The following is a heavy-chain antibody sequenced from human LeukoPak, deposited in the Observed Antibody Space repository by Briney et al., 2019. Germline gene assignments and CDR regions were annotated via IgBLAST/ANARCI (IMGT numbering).Heavy chain of an antibody. Sequence: PGESLKISCKGSGYSFTTYWITWVRQMPGKGLEWMGRIDPSDSYTNYSPSFQGHVIISVDKSISTAYLQWSSLKASDTAIYYCARHLHSSGRLFDYWGQGTLVTVSS. CDR1: GYSFTTYW. CDR3: ARHLHSSGRLFDY. J-gene: IGHJ4*02. V-gene: IGHV5-10-1*01. CDR2: IDPSDSYT. D-gene: IGHD6-19*01.